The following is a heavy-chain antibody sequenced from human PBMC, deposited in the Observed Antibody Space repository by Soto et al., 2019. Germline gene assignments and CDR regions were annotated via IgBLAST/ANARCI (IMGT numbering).Heavy chain of an antibody. Sequence: GASVKVSCKASGFTFTSSAMQWVRQARGQRLEWIGWIGADSGNTNYAQKLQERVTMTTDTSTSTAYMELRSLRSDDTAVYYCARDSPPPREWGQGTLVTVSS. CDR1: GFTFTSSA. CDR3: ARDSPPPRE. J-gene: IGHJ4*02. V-gene: IGHV1-58*02. CDR2: IGADSGNT.